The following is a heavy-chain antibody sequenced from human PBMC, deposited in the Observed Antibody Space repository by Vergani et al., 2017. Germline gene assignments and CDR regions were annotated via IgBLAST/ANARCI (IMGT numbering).Heavy chain of an antibody. CDR2: MHNSGST. CDR1: GGSMSGYY. J-gene: IGHJ5*02. Sequence: QVRLQESGPGLVKPSETLSLTCSVSGGSMSGYYWSWIRQPPGKELEWIGYMHNSGSTNYNPSLETRVTISGDTSKNQFSLKLNSVTAADTAVYYCGRVADFYGLGSRLLDLWGQGILVTVSS. CDR3: GRVADFYGLGSRLLDL. V-gene: IGHV4-59*01. D-gene: IGHD3-10*01.